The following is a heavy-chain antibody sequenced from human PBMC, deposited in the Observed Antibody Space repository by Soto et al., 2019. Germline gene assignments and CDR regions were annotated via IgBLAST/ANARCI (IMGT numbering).Heavy chain of an antibody. D-gene: IGHD1-20*01. J-gene: IGHJ4*02. CDR3: ARGTRALITSFFAY. Sequence: SETLSLTCSVSGDAIGNYYWSWLRQTPGKGLEWIGCVHDSGSTDYNPSFKGRVSMSLQTSKGQFSLNLRSVTAADTATYFCARGTRALITSFFAYWGQGLLVTVSS. CDR1: GDAIGNYY. CDR2: VHDSGST. V-gene: IGHV4-59*01.